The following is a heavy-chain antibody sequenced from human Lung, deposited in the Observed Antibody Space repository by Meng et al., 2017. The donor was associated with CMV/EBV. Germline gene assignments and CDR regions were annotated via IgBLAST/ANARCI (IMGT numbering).Heavy chain of an antibody. CDR2: IYYSGST. J-gene: IGHJ4*02. CDR1: GGSISSYY. V-gene: IGHV4-59*01. CDR3: AAGPPSSSSSFFDY. Sequence: SETLSLTXTVSGGSISSYYWSWIRQPPGKGLEWIGYIYYSGSTNYNPSLKSRVTISVDTSKNQFSLKLSSVTPADTAVYYCAAGPPSSSSSFFDYWGPGTLVTVSS. D-gene: IGHD6-6*01.